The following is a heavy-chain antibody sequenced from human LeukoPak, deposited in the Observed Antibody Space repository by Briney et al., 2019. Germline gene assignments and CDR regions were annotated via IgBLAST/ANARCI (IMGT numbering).Heavy chain of an antibody. CDR3: ATRQTTVDYYDC. J-gene: IGHJ4*02. V-gene: IGHV3-23*01. D-gene: IGHD4-23*01. CDR1: GFTFSTYA. Sequence: GGSLRPSCVGSGFTFSTYAMNWARQAPGKGLEWVSAISSGGTTYYADSVKGRFSISRDNSKNTVYLQMNSLRAEDTAVYYCATRQTTVDYYDCWGQGTLVTVSS. CDR2: ISSGGTT.